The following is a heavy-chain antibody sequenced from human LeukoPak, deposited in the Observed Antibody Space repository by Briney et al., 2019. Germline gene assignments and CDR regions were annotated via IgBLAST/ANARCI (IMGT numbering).Heavy chain of an antibody. J-gene: IGHJ4*02. CDR2: ISTDGSST. D-gene: IGHD4-17*01. CDR3: ARWLTVTPIDY. CDR1: GFTFSSYW. V-gene: IGHV3-74*01. Sequence: PGGSLRLYCAGSGFTFSSYWIHWVRQAPGKGLVWVSRISTDGSSTSYADSVRGRFTMSRDNAKNTLYLQMNSLRAEDTAVYYCARWLTVTPIDYSDQGTLVTVSS.